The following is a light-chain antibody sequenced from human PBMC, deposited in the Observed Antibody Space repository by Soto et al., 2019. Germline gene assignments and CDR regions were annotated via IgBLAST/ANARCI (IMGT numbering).Light chain of an antibody. CDR3: QQYTNWPSWT. CDR1: QSVGSF. V-gene: IGKV3-15*01. J-gene: IGKJ1*01. CDR2: GAS. Sequence: EKVMTQSPDTLSMSPGERATVSCRASQSVGSFLAWYQQKPGQAPRLLIYGASTRATGIPARFSGSGSGTEFTLTLSSLQSEDFAVYYCQQYTNWPSWTFGQGTKVE.